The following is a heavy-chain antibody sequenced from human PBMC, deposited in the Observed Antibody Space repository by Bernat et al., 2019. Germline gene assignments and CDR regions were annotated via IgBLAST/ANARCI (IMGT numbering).Heavy chain of an antibody. V-gene: IGHV3-15*07. CDR2: IKSKTDGGTT. D-gene: IGHD4-17*01. CDR1: GFTFSNAW. Sequence: EVQLVESGGGLVKPGGSLRLSCAASGFTFSNAWMNWVRQAPGKGLEWVGRIKSKTDGGTTDYAAPVKGRFTISRDDSKNTLYLQMNSLKAEDTAVYYCAKDLSTVPTGEYFDYWGQGTLVTVSS. J-gene: IGHJ4*02. CDR3: AKDLSTVPTGEYFDY.